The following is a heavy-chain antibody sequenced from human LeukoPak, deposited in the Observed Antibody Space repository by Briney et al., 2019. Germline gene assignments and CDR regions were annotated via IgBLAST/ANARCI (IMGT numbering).Heavy chain of an antibody. Sequence: GGSLRLSCAASGFTFSSYAMSWVRQAPGKGLEWVSAISGSGGSTYYADSVKGRFTISRDNAKNSLYLQLNSLRAEDTAVYYCAREVTMIVVASDAFDIWGQGTMVTVSS. J-gene: IGHJ3*02. CDR1: GFTFSSYA. D-gene: IGHD3-22*01. CDR3: AREVTMIVVASDAFDI. V-gene: IGHV3-23*01. CDR2: ISGSGGST.